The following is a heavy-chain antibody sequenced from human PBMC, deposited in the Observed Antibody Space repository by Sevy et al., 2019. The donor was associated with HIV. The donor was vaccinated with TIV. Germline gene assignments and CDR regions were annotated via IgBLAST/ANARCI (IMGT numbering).Heavy chain of an antibody. V-gene: IGHV3-23*01. Sequence: GGFLRLSCVVSGYSFSSYAISWVRQAPGKGLEWVSTINGRGGSTYYADSVKGQFTTSRDNPKNTQFLQMINLRVDDTAIYYCARPSPRIAAAASAFYDNWGQGTLVTVSS. J-gene: IGHJ4*02. CDR1: GYSFSSYA. CDR3: ARPSPRIAAAASAFYDN. CDR2: INGRGGST. D-gene: IGHD6-13*01.